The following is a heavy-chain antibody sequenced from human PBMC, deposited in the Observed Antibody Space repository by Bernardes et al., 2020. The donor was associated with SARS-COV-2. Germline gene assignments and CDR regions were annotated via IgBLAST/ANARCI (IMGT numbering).Heavy chain of an antibody. J-gene: IGHJ5*02. CDR3: VRVRRQLNNWLGWFDP. CDR1: GFTFSDYY. V-gene: IGHV3-11*01. Sequence: GGSLRLSCTASGFTFSDYYMIWIRQAPGKGLEWVSYISSSGSTIYYADSVKGRFTISRDNAKNSLYLQLNSLRADDTAVYYCVRVRRQLNNWLGWFDPWGQGTLVTVSS. CDR2: ISSSGSTI. D-gene: IGHD1-1*01.